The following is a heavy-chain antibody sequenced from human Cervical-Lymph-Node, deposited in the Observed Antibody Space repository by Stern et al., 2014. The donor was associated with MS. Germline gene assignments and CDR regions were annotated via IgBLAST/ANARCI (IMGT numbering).Heavy chain of an antibody. CDR3: ARGGDYYGDSAH. V-gene: IGHV3-21*01. Sequence: EMQLVESGGGLVQPGGSLRLSCAASGFSLSDYGMNWVRPAPGKGLELVSSISATSSYIYYADSVRGRFTINRDNAKNSVYLQMNSLRAEDTAMYYCARGGDYYGDSAHWGQGAPVTVSS. CDR1: GFSLSDYG. D-gene: IGHD3-10*01. CDR2: ISATSSYI. J-gene: IGHJ4*02.